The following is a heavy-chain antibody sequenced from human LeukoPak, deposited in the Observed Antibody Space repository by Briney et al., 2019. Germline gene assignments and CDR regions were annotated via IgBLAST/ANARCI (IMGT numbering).Heavy chain of an antibody. V-gene: IGHV3-21*01. CDR3: ARDGGGGLDY. CDR2: ISISSNYI. D-gene: IGHD2-15*01. Sequence: GGSLRLSCAASGFTFSNYNMNWVRQAPGKGLEWVSCISISSNYIYYPDSVKGRFTISRDNAKNSLYLQMNSLRAEDTAVYYCARDGGGGLDYWGQGTLVTVPS. J-gene: IGHJ4*02. CDR1: GFTFSNYN.